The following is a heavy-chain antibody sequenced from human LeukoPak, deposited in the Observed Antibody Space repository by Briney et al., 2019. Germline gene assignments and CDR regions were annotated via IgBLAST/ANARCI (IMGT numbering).Heavy chain of an antibody. CDR1: GGTFSSYA. D-gene: IGHD2-2*01. J-gene: IGHJ4*02. V-gene: IGHV1-69*01. CDR3: ATGYCSSTGCYAKGFDY. CDR2: IIPIFGTA. Sequence: EASVKVSCKASGGTFSSYAISWVRQAPGQGLEWMGGIIPIFGTANYAQKFQGRVTITADESTSTAYMELSSLRSEDTAVYYCATGYCSSTGCYAKGFDYWGQGTLVTVSS.